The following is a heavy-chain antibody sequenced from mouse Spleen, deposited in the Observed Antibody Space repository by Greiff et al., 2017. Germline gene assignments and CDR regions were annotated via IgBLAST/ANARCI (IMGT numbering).Heavy chain of an antibody. V-gene: IGHV5-9-2*01. Sequence: EVKLMESGGGLVKPGGSLKLSCAASGFTFSSYGMSWVRQTPEKRLEWVATISGGGSYTYYPDSVKGRFTISRDNAKNNLYLQMSSLRSEDTALYYCARQNGNYLDLYYFDYWGQGTTLTVSS. J-gene: IGHJ2*01. CDR1: GFTFSSYG. D-gene: IGHD2-1*01. CDR3: ARQNGNYLDLYYFDY. CDR2: ISGGGSYT.